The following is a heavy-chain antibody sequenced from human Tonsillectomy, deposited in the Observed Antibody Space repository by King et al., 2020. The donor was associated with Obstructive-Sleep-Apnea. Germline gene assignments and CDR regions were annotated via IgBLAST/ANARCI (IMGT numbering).Heavy chain of an antibody. V-gene: IGHV4-59*08. CDR1: GGASNNYY. CDR3: ARHRGVEDYGGYGDYFDY. D-gene: IGHD4/OR15-4a*01. CDR2: MYYSGNT. J-gene: IGHJ4*02. Sequence: VQLQESGPGLVKPSETLSLTCSVSGGASNNYYWSWIRQPPGKGLEWIGYMYYSGNTNFTPSLKSRVTISADTSKIQFSLRLGSVPAADTAVYYCARHRGVEDYGGYGDYFDYWGQGTLVTVSS.